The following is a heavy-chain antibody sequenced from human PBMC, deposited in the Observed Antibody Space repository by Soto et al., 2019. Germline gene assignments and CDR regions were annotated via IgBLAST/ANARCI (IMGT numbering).Heavy chain of an antibody. Sequence: QVQLQESGPGLVKPSQTLSLTCTVSGGSISSGDYYWSWIRQPPGKGLEWIGYIYYSGSTYSNPSIKSRVTISVDTSKNQFSLKLSSVTAADTAVYYCARDESRGTMDSTYYYYYYGMDVWGQGTTVTVSS. D-gene: IGHD3-10*01. CDR1: GGSISSGDYY. V-gene: IGHV4-30-4*01. CDR2: IYYSGST. J-gene: IGHJ6*02. CDR3: ARDESRGTMDSTYYYYYYGMDV.